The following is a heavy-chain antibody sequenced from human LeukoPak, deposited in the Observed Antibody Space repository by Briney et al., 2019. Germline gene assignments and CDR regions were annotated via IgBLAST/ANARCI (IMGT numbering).Heavy chain of an antibody. V-gene: IGHV3-30*09. D-gene: IGHD6-13*01. CDR1: GFTFSSYA. Sequence: GGSLRLSCAASGFTFSSYAMHWVRQAPGKGLEWVAVISYDGSNEYYAVSVKGRFAISRDNSKNTLYLQMNSLRAEDTAVYYCARGARYTTIWYSLDYWGQGTLVTVSS. CDR3: ARGARYTTIWYSLDY. J-gene: IGHJ4*02. CDR2: ISYDGSNE.